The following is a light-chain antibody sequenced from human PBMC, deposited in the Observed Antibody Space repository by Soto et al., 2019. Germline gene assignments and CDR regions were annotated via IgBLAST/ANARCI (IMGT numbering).Light chain of an antibody. CDR3: QQRSNWPT. Sequence: EIVLTQSPGTLSLSPGERATLSCRARQSVSSSYLAWYQQKPGQAPRLLIYDAFKRATGIPARFSGSGSGTDFTLTISSLEPEDFAVYYCQQRSNWPTFGQGTRLEI. CDR1: QSVSSSY. V-gene: IGKV3D-20*02. CDR2: DAF. J-gene: IGKJ5*01.